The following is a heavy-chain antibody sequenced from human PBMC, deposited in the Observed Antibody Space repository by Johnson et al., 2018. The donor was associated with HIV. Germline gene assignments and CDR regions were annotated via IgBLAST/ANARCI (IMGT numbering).Heavy chain of an antibody. Sequence: VQLVESGGGVVQPGRSLSLSCATSEFSFSNYAMHWVRQAPGKGLEWVAFISYDGTQKNTADSVRGRFTLSRDNAKNTLYLQMNSLRAEDTAVYYCARAWSLGAFDIWGQGTMVTVSS. CDR1: EFSFSNYA. CDR2: ISYDGTQK. J-gene: IGHJ3*02. D-gene: IGHD2-15*01. CDR3: ARAWSLGAFDI. V-gene: IGHV3-30-3*01.